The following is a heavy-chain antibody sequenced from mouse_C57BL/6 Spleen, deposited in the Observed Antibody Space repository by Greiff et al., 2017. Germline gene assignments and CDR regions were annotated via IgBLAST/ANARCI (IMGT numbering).Heavy chain of an antibody. V-gene: IGHV1-81*01. CDR2: IYPRSGNT. CDR1: GYTFTSYG. D-gene: IGHD1-1*01. CDR3: ARGDYYGSSFYYFDY. Sequence: QVQLQQSGAELARPGASVKLSCKASGYTFTSYGISWVKQRTGQGLEWIGEIYPRSGNTYYNEKFKGKATLTADKSFSTAYMELRSLTSEDSAVYFCARGDYYGSSFYYFDYWGKGTTLTVSS. J-gene: IGHJ2*01.